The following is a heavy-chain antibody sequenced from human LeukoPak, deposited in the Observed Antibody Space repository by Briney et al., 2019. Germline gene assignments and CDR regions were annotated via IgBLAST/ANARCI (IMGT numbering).Heavy chain of an antibody. CDR2: IYSGGST. CDR1: GFTFSSYW. J-gene: IGHJ4*02. V-gene: IGHV3-53*01. Sequence: GGSLRLSCAASGFTFSSYWMSWVRQAPGKGLEWVSVIYSGGSTYYADSVKGRFTISRDNSKNTLYLQMNSLRAEDTAVYYCASHYDSSGYYSDWGQGTLVTVSS. D-gene: IGHD3-22*01. CDR3: ASHYDSSGYYSD.